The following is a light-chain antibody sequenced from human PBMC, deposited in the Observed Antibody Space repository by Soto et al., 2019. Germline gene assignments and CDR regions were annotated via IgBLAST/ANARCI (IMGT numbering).Light chain of an antibody. CDR1: QSVSSTY. Sequence: VLTQSPGALSLSPGERATLSCRASQSVSSTYLAWYQQKPGQAPRLLIYGASSRATGIPDRFSGSGSGTDFTLTISRLEPEDFAVYYCQQFGSSPRTFGQGTKV. J-gene: IGKJ1*01. V-gene: IGKV3-20*01. CDR3: QQFGSSPRT. CDR2: GAS.